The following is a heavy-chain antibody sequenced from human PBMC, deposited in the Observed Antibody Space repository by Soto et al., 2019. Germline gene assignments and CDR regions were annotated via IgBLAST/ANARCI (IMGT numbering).Heavy chain of an antibody. V-gene: IGHV4-34*01. Sequence: SETLSLTCAVYGGSFSGYYWSWIRQPPGKGLEWIGEINHSGSTNYNPSLKSRVTISVDTSKNQFSLKLSSVTAADTAVYYCARGRRSSSSDYWGQGTLVTVSS. CDR2: INHSGST. CDR3: ARGRRSSSSDY. D-gene: IGHD6-6*01. J-gene: IGHJ4*02. CDR1: GGSFSGYY.